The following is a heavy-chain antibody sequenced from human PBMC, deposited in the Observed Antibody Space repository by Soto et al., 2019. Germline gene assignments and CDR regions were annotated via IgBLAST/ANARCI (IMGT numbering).Heavy chain of an antibody. J-gene: IGHJ4*02. CDR1: GFSFSSYG. D-gene: IGHD6-13*01. V-gene: IGHV3-30*18. CDR3: AKEVGFSNSWYLDY. Sequence: QVQLVESGGGVVQPGRSLRLSCAASGFSFSSYGMHWVRQAPGKGLKWVAVISYDGSNKYYADSVKGRFTISRDNSKSTLYLQMNSLRAEDTAVYYCAKEVGFSNSWYLDYWGQGTLVTVSS. CDR2: ISYDGSNK.